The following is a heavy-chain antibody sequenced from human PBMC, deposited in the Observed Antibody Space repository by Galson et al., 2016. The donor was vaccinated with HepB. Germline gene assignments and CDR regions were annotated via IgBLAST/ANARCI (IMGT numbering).Heavy chain of an antibody. V-gene: IGHV4-34*03. D-gene: IGHD1-26*01. Sequence: SETLSLTCAVYGGSFSGYQWSWIRQTPGKGLEWIGEINYDGNTKYNPSLKSRVTMSVDQSKNQFSLKLTSVTAADTAVYYCTSETYYYWGQGTLVTVSS. CDR2: INYDGNT. J-gene: IGHJ4*02. CDR1: GGSFSGYQ. CDR3: TSETYYY.